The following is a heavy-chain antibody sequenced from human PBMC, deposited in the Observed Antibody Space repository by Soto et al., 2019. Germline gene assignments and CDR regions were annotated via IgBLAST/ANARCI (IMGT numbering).Heavy chain of an antibody. CDR3: ARYDYGDRGRYYFDY. CDR1: GYSFNTYW. Sequence: GESLKISCKGSGYSFNTYWIGWVRQRPGKGLEWMGIIYPGDFDTRYGPSFQGQVTISANKSISTAYLQWSSLKASDTAMCYCARYDYGDRGRYYFDYWGQGALVTVSS. J-gene: IGHJ4*02. V-gene: IGHV5-51*01. D-gene: IGHD4-17*01. CDR2: IYPGDFDT.